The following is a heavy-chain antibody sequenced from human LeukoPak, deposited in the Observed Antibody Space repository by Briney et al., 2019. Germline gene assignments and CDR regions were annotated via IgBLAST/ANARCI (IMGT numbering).Heavy chain of an antibody. CDR1: GYTFTGYY. V-gene: IGHV1-2*02. J-gene: IGHJ4*02. Sequence: ASVKVSCKASGYTFTGYYMHWVRQAPGQGLEWMGWINPNSGATDYAQKFQGRVTMTRDTSISTVYMELSRLTSDDTAVYYCARGEGLTGVEYWGQGTLVTVSS. CDR3: ARGEGLTGVEY. D-gene: IGHD1-20*01. CDR2: INPNSGAT.